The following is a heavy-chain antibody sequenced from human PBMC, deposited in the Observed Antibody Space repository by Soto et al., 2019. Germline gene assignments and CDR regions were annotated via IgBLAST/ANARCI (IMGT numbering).Heavy chain of an antibody. D-gene: IGHD5-12*01. Sequence: QAQLVQSGAEVKKPGASVKVSCKASGYTFINYAISWVRQAPGQGLEWMGWISAYNGNTNYAQKFQGRVTMTTDTSTTTRYMEVRSLRSDDTAVYYCAGGGYSGHEEACEIWGQGTMVTVFS. V-gene: IGHV1-18*01. CDR3: AGGGYSGHEEACEI. CDR2: ISAYNGNT. J-gene: IGHJ3*02. CDR1: GYTFINYA.